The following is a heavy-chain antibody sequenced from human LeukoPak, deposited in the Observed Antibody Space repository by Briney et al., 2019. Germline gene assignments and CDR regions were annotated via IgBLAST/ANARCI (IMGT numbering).Heavy chain of an antibody. CDR3: ARVPDYYYDSSGYYYEDY. V-gene: IGHV1-69*13. Sequence: SVKVSCKASGGTFSSYAISWVRQAPGQGLEWMGGIIPIFGTANYAQKFQGRVTITADESTSTAYMELSSLRSEDTAVYYYARVPDYYYDSSGYYYEDYWGQGTLVTVSS. J-gene: IGHJ4*02. D-gene: IGHD3-22*01. CDR2: IIPIFGTA. CDR1: GGTFSSYA.